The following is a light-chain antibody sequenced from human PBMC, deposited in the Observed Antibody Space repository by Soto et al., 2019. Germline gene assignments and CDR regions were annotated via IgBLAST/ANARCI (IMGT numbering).Light chain of an antibody. CDR1: QSIAYW. V-gene: IGKV1-5*01. J-gene: IGKJ1*01. Sequence: DIQMTQSPSRLSASVGDRVTITCRASQSIAYWLAWYQQKPGKAPNLLIYAASTLETGVPSRFSGSGYGTGFTLTIASLQPDDSATYYCQQYNSFSKTFGRGTKV. CDR3: QQYNSFSKT. CDR2: AAS.